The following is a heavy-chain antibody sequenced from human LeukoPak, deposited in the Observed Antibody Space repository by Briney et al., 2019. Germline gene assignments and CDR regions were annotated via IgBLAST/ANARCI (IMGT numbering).Heavy chain of an antibody. CDR3: ARGSTYYDFWSGYRKPFYYYYGMDV. CDR2: NPTSGST. Sequence: SETLSLTSAAAGASTSCYNCSWIRHPAGRGLGWIGLNPTSGSTNYTPSLKSRVTMTVDTSKNQFSLKLSSVTAADTAVYYCARGSTYYDFWSGYRKPFYYYYGMDVWGQGTTVTVSS. J-gene: IGHJ6*02. V-gene: IGHV4-4*07. D-gene: IGHD3-3*01. CDR1: GASTSCYN.